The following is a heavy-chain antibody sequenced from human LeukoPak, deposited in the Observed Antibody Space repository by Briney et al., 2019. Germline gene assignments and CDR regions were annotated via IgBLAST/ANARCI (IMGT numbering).Heavy chain of an antibody. V-gene: IGHV3-7*01. CDR1: GFTYSNYW. D-gene: IGHD3-10*01. Sequence: GGSLRLSCAASGFTYSNYWMSWVRQAPGKGLEWVANIKQDGSEKYYVDSVKGRFTISRDNAKNSLYLQMNSLRADDTAVYYCASHPWRSGRYYFDYWGQGTLVTVSS. J-gene: IGHJ4*02. CDR2: IKQDGSEK. CDR3: ASHPWRSGRYYFDY.